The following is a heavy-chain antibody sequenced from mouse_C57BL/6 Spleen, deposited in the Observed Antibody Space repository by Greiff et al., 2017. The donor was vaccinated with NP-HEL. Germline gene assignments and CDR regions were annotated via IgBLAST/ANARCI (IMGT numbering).Heavy chain of an antibody. D-gene: IGHD4-1*01. V-gene: IGHV1-54*01. Sequence: VQLVESGAELVRPGTSVKVSCKASGYAFTNYLIEWVKQRPGQGLEWIGVINPGSGGTNYNEKFKGKATLTADKSSSTAYLQLSSLTSEDSAVYICARDWDPYYFDDWGKGTTLTVSS. J-gene: IGHJ2*01. CDR1: GYAFTNYL. CDR2: INPGSGGT. CDR3: ARDWDPYYFDD.